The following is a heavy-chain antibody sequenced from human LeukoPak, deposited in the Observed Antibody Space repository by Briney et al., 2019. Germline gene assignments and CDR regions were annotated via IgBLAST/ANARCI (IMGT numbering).Heavy chain of an antibody. V-gene: IGHV3-21*01. CDR3: ARRRGTETGAFDI. D-gene: IGHD1-14*01. Sequence: GGSLRLSCAASGFTFSSYNMNWVRQAPGKGLEWVSSISSSGSYIYSADSVKGRFTISRDNAKNSLYPQMNSLRAEDTAVYYCARRRGTETGAFDIWGQGTMVTVSS. CDR2: ISSSGSYI. CDR1: GFTFSSYN. J-gene: IGHJ3*02.